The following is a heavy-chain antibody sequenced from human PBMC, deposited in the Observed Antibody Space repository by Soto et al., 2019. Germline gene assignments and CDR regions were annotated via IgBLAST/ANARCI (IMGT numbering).Heavy chain of an antibody. Sequence: PGGSLRLSCAASGFTFSTYNMNWVRQAPGKGLEWVSSISSSSSYIYYADSVKGRFTISRDNAKNSLYLQMSSLRAEDTAVYYCARAYYYDRSGYLNWFDPWGQGTLVPVSS. CDR2: ISSSSSYI. V-gene: IGHV3-21*01. CDR1: GFTFSTYN. J-gene: IGHJ5*02. CDR3: ARAYYYDRSGYLNWFDP. D-gene: IGHD3-22*01.